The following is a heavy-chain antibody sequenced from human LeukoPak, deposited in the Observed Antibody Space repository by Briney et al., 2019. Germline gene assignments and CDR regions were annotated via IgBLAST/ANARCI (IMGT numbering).Heavy chain of an antibody. J-gene: IGHJ4*02. D-gene: IGHD3-10*01. CDR1: GFTFSSYS. Sequence: GGSLRLSCAASGFTFSSYSMNWVRQAPGKGLEWVSSISSSSSYIYYADSVRGRFTISRDNAKNSLYLQTNSLRAEDTAVYYCADENYYGSGSFDYWGQGTLVTVSS. V-gene: IGHV3-21*01. CDR3: ADENYYGSGSFDY. CDR2: ISSSSSYI.